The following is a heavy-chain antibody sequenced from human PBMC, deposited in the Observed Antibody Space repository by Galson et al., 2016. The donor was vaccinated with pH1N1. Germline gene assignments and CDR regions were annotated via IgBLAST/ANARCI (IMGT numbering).Heavy chain of an antibody. CDR1: GYSFATYW. D-gene: IGHD4-17*01. Sequence: QSGAEVKKPGDSLKISCQGSGYSFATYWVGWVRQMPGKGLEWVGIIYPSDSDTRYNPSFRGRVTISADKSINTAYLQWSSLKASDTATYYCARQYDFGDYRGNAFDIWGLGTMVIVSS. J-gene: IGHJ3*02. CDR3: ARQYDFGDYRGNAFDI. CDR2: IYPSDSDT. V-gene: IGHV5-51*03.